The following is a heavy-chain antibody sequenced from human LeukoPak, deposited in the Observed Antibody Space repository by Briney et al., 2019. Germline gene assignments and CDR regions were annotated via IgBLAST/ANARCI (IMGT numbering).Heavy chain of an antibody. Sequence: ASVKVSCKASGYTFTSYGISWVRQAPGQGLEWMGWINTNTGNPTYAQGFTGRFVFSLDTSASTAYLQISSLKAEDTAVYYCARWRYPLNGDCDYWGQGTLVTVSS. CDR1: GYTFTSYG. CDR3: ARWRYPLNGDCDY. V-gene: IGHV7-4-1*02. J-gene: IGHJ4*02. CDR2: INTNTGNP. D-gene: IGHD3-9*01.